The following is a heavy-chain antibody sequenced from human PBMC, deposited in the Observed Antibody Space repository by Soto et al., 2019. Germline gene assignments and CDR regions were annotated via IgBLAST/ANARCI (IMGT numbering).Heavy chain of an antibody. D-gene: IGHD3-10*01. CDR1: GGSISSYY. V-gene: IGHV4-59*01. CDR3: ARARITLVREVIKYNMDV. J-gene: IGHJ6*02. CDR2: SYNSGST. Sequence: QVQLQESGPGLVKPSETLSLTCTVSGGSISSYYGSWIRRPPGKGLEWIGYSYNSGSTHSNPSPQSRVTISLDTSNNQFSLKLSSVTAADTGIYYCARARITLVREVIKYNMDVWGQGTTVIVSS.